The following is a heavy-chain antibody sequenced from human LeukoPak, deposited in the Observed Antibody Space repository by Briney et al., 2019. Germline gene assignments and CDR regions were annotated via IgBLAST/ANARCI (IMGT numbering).Heavy chain of an antibody. D-gene: IGHD6-13*01. CDR3: ARSIAQYNWFDP. CDR1: GXSFSGYY. CDR2: INHSGST. Sequence: SETLSLTCAVYGXSFSGYYWSWIRQPPGKGLEWIGEINHSGSTNYNPSPKSRVTISVDTSKNQFSLKLSSVTAADTAVCYCARSIAQYNWFDPWGQGTLVTVSS. V-gene: IGHV4-34*01. J-gene: IGHJ5*02.